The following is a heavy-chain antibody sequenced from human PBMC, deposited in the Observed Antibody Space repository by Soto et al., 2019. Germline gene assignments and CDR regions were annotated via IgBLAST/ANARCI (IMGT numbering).Heavy chain of an antibody. D-gene: IGHD5-12*01. J-gene: IGHJ6*02. CDR2: ISAANTNT. Sequence: QVQLVQSGAEIKKPGASVKVSCKASGYSFTTYSMHWVRQAPGQSLEWMGWISAANTNTKYSQKCQGRVTITRDTPASTAYMELPSLRSEDTAVYYCARERRGATGGMDVWGQGTTVTVSS. V-gene: IGHV1-3*01. CDR3: ARERRGATGGMDV. CDR1: GYSFTTYS.